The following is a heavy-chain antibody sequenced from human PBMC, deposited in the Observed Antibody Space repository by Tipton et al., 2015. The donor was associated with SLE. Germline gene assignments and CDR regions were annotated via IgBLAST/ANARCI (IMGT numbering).Heavy chain of an antibody. CDR1: GDSINSHY. V-gene: IGHV4-4*07. J-gene: IGHJ1*01. CDR3: GRGRYGSSRYFQH. D-gene: IGHD6-13*01. Sequence: LRLSCTVSGDSINSHYWSWIRQPAGKGLEWIGRVYISGDTNYNPSLKSRVTISVDTSKNHFSLKLTSVTAADTAVYYCGRGRYGSSRYFQHWGQGTLVTVSS. CDR2: VYISGDT.